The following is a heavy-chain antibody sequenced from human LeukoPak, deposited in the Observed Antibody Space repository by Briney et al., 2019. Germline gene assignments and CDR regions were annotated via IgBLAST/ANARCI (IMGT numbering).Heavy chain of an antibody. Sequence: PSETLSLTCTVSGGSISSYYWSWIRQPPGKGLEWIGYIYYSGSTNYNPSLKSRVTISVDTSKNQFSLKLSSVTAADTAVYYCARVASAGTSRDYWGQGTLVTVSS. CDR1: GGSISSYY. J-gene: IGHJ4*02. CDR2: IYYSGST. V-gene: IGHV4-59*01. CDR3: ARVASAGTSRDY. D-gene: IGHD6-13*01.